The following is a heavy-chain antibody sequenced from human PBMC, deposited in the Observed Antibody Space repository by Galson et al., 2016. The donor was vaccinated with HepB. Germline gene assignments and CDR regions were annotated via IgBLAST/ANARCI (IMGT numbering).Heavy chain of an antibody. J-gene: IGHJ4*02. CDR3: AATPATPADFVVVPTAPLDN. CDR1: GFTFSSFA. D-gene: IGHD2-2*01. CDR2: TSGIGGLT. Sequence: SLSLSCAASGFTFSSFAMSWVRQAPGKGVELVFSTSGIGGLTIYVASVVGQVIISRENSKNTLYLQMNSLRAEDTAIYYCAATPATPADFVVVPTAPLDNWGQGTLVTVSS. V-gene: IGHV3-23*01.